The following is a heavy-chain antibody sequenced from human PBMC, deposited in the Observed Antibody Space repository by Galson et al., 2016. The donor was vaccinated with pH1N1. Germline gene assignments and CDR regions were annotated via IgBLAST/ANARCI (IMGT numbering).Heavy chain of an antibody. D-gene: IGHD6-13*01. J-gene: IGHJ4*02. CDR2: ISAYNGNT. V-gene: IGHV1-18*01. Sequence: SVKVSCKASGYTFTNYGISWVRQAPGQGLEWMGWISAYNGNTSYAQKLQGRVTMTADTSTSTAYMELRSLRSDDTAVYYCARDPWGSSSWYDYWGQGTLVTVSS. CDR3: ARDPWGSSSWYDY. CDR1: GYTFTNYG.